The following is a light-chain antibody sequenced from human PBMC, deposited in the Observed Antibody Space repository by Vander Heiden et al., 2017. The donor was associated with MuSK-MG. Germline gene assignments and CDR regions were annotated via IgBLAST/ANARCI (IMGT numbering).Light chain of an antibody. J-gene: IGLJ2*01. V-gene: IGLV1-40*01. CDR3: QSYDSSLSAGV. CDR2: GNS. CDR1: SSNIGAGYD. Sequence: QSVLTQPPSVSGAPAQRVTISCTGSSSNIGAGYDVHWYQQLPGTAPKLLSYGNSNRPSGVPDRFSGSKSGTSASLAITGLQAEDEADYYCQSYDSSLSAGVFGGGTKLTVL.